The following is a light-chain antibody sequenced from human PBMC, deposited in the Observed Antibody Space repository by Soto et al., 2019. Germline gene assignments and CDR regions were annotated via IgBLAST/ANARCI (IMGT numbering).Light chain of an antibody. Sequence: QSALTQPASVSGSPGQSITISCTGTSSDVGGYNYVSWYQHHPGKAPKLIIYDVSNRPSGVSIRFSGSKSDNTASLTISGLQPEDEADYYCGSYTTGISRHTVFGTGTKVAVL. V-gene: IGLV2-14*03. CDR2: DVS. CDR1: SSDVGGYNY. J-gene: IGLJ1*01. CDR3: GSYTTGISRHTV.